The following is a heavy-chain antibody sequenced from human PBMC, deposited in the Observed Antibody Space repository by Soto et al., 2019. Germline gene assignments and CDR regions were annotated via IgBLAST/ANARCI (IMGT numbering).Heavy chain of an antibody. D-gene: IGHD1-26*01. J-gene: IGHJ3*02. Sequence: QGPLVQSEAEVKKPGASVKVSCKASGYTFTTYGITWVRQAPGQGLEWMGWISAYNGNTKYAQKLQGRVTMTTDTPTSTASLDVRSLRSDDTAVYYCARRTWENSDAFDIVGQGTMVTFSS. CDR3: ARRTWENSDAFDI. CDR1: GYTFTTYG. CDR2: ISAYNGNT. V-gene: IGHV1-18*04.